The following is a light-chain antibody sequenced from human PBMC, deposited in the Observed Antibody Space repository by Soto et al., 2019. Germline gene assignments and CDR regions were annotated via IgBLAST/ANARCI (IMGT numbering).Light chain of an antibody. CDR2: GAS. Sequence: EIVMTQSPATLSVSPGERATLSCRASQSVSSNLARYLQIPGQAPRLLIYGASTRATGIPARFSGSGSGTEFTLPISSLQSEDFAVYYCQHYNNWPWTFGQGTKVEIK. CDR1: QSVSSN. CDR3: QHYNNWPWT. V-gene: IGKV3-15*01. J-gene: IGKJ1*01.